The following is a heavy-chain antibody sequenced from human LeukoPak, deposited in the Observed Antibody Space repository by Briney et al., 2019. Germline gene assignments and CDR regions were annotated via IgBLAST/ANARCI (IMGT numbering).Heavy chain of an antibody. CDR2: IYPGDSDT. D-gene: IGHD3-16*02. V-gene: IGHV5-51*01. J-gene: IGHJ4*02. Sequence: GESLKISCKGAGYRFTSYWIGWVRQMPGKGLEWMGIIYPGDSDTRYSPSFQGQVTISADKSISTAYLQWSSLKASDTAMYYCARAYYIMITFGGVIAPDYFDYWGQGTLVTVSS. CDR3: ARAYYIMITFGGVIAPDYFDY. CDR1: GYRFTSYW.